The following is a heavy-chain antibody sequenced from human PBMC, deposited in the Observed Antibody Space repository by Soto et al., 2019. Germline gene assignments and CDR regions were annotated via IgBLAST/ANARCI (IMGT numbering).Heavy chain of an antibody. CDR1: GGYISSGDYY. D-gene: IGHD3-3*01. CDR2: IYSSGST. CDR3: AKEPVSITIFGVNGMDV. V-gene: IGHV4-30-4*01. J-gene: IGHJ6*02. Sequence: NPSETLSLTCTVSGGYISSGDYYWSWIRQPPGKGLEWIGYIYSSGSTYYNPSLKSRVTISVDTSKNQFSLKLSSVTAADTAVYYCAKEPVSITIFGVNGMDVWGQGTTVTVS.